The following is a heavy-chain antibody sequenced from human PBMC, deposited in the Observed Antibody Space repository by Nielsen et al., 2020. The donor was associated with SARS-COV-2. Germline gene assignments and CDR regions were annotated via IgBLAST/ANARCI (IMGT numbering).Heavy chain of an antibody. Sequence: GGSLRLSSAASGFTFSSYAMHWVRQAPGKGLEWVAVISYDGSNKYYADSVKGRFTISRDNSKNTLYLQMNSLRAEDTAVYYCARAHRPYYGSGSYYNYWGQGTLVTVSS. D-gene: IGHD3-10*01. CDR3: ARAHRPYYGSGSYYNY. J-gene: IGHJ4*02. CDR2: ISYDGSNK. CDR1: GFTFSSYA. V-gene: IGHV3-30-3*01.